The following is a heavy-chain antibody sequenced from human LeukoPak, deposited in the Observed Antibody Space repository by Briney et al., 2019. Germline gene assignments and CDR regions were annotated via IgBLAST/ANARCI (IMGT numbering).Heavy chain of an antibody. Sequence: PGGSLRLSCTTFGFAFSSYSMNWVRQAPGKGLEWVSSIAPSGGSIFYAGSVKGRFSISRDNAKNSLFLQMYSLGADDTAVYYCARLAGSRSPWYLDLWGRGTLVTVSS. J-gene: IGHJ2*01. CDR3: ARLAGSRSPWYLDL. V-gene: IGHV3-21*04. CDR1: GFAFSSYS. CDR2: IAPSGGSI. D-gene: IGHD6-19*01.